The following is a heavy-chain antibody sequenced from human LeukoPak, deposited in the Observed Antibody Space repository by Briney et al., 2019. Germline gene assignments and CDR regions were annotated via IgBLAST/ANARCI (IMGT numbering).Heavy chain of an antibody. V-gene: IGHV1-18*01. CDR2: ISAYNGNT. CDR1: GGTFSSYA. J-gene: IGHJ4*02. Sequence: ASVKVSCKXSGGTFSSYAISWVRQAPGQGLEWMGWISAYNGNTNYAQKLQGRVTMTTDTSTSTAYMELRSLRSDDTAVYYCARDGSRYGSGKVDYWGQGTLVTVSS. D-gene: IGHD3-10*01. CDR3: ARDGSRYGSGKVDY.